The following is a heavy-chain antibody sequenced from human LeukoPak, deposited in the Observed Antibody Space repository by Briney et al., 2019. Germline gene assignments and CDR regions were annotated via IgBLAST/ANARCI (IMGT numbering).Heavy chain of an antibody. Sequence: SETLSLTCAVSGGSISSGGYSWSWIRQPPGKGLEWIGYIYHSGSTYYNPSLKSRVTISVDRSKNQFSLKLSSVTAADTAVYYCARDDSSGYYYAPGAFDIWGQGTMVTVSS. J-gene: IGHJ3*02. D-gene: IGHD3-22*01. CDR1: GGSISSGGYS. CDR3: ARDDSSGYYYAPGAFDI. V-gene: IGHV4-30-2*01. CDR2: IYHSGST.